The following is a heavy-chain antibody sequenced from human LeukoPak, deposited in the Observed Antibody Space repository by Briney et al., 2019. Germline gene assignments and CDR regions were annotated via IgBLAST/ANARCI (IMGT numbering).Heavy chain of an antibody. CDR2: VNHSGNT. D-gene: IGHD3-10*01. Sequence: PSETLSLTCAVYDGSFSAYYWNWIRQPPGKGLEWIGEVNHSGNTNYNPSLRSRVTTSVDTTKNQLSLKLNSVTAADTAVYYCARGRRVGSYSPLDNWGQGTLVTVSS. J-gene: IGHJ4*02. CDR3: ARGRRVGSYSPLDN. CDR1: DGSFSAYY. V-gene: IGHV4-34*01.